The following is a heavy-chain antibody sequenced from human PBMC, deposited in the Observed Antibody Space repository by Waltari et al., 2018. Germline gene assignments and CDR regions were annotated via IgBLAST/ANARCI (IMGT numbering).Heavy chain of an antibody. CDR3: ARRYYDFWSGPNWFDP. J-gene: IGHJ5*02. CDR1: GGSFSGYY. Sequence: QVQLQQWGAGLLKPSETLSLPCAVYGGSFSGYYWSWIRQPPGKGLEWIGEINHSGSTNYNPSLKSRVTISVDTSKNQFSLKLSSVTAADTAVYYCARRYYDFWSGPNWFDPWGQGTLVTVSS. V-gene: IGHV4-34*01. CDR2: INHSGST. D-gene: IGHD3-3*01.